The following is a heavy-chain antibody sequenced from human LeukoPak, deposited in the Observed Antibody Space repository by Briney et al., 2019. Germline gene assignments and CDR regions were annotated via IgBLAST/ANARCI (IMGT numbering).Heavy chain of an antibody. CDR1: GGSITSHY. D-gene: IGHD5-18*01. V-gene: IGHV4-59*11. Sequence: ETLSLTCTVSGGSITSHYWSWIRPPPGKGLEWSAYVLYSVKTKDNPSLQSRLTLTTDTSKNQFSLELSSVTAADTAVYYCATLKRGSIYGYFDFWGQGIKVTVSS. CDR3: ATLKRGSIYGYFDF. CDR2: VLYSVKT. J-gene: IGHJ4*02.